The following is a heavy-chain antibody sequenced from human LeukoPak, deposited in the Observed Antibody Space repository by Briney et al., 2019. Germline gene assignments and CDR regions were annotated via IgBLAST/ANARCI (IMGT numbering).Heavy chain of an antibody. D-gene: IGHD1-26*01. J-gene: IGHJ6*02. V-gene: IGHV3-74*01. Sequence: GGSLRLSCAASGFTSSNYWMHWVRQAPGKGLVWVSRINGDGDTRNYADFVKGRFTISRDNAKNTLYLQMNSLRAEDTAVYYCARVRIDYYYGMDVWGQGTTVTVSS. CDR3: ARVRIDYYYGMDV. CDR2: INGDGDTR. CDR1: GFTSSNYW.